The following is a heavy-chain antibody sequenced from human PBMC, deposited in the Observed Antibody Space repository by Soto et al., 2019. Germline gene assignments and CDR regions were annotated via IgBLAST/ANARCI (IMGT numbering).Heavy chain of an antibody. J-gene: IGHJ4*02. D-gene: IGHD2-8*02. V-gene: IGHV3-30*03. CDR1: GFTVSTYG. Sequence: QVQLVESGGGVVQPGRSLRLSCAVAGFTVSTYGMHWVRQAPGKGLEWVAVISRDGGTKYYADYVKGRFTIPRDNSRNTLFLEMNSLRGDDMAVYYCTGEVASGYWGQGTLVTVSS. CDR3: TGEVASGY. CDR2: ISRDGGTK.